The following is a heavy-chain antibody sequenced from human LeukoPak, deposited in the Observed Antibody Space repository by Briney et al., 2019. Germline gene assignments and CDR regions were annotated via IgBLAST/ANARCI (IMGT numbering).Heavy chain of an antibody. D-gene: IGHD3-22*01. J-gene: IGHJ4*02. CDR1: GFTFSDYY. Sequence: GGSLRLSCAASGFTFSDYYMSWIRQAPGKGLEWVSYISSSGSTILYADSAKGRFTISRDNAKNSLYLQMNSLRAEDTAVYYCARDFDYYDDSGYQTYYFDYWGQGTLVTVSS. CDR3: ARDFDYYDDSGYQTYYFDY. V-gene: IGHV3-11*01. CDR2: ISSSGSTI.